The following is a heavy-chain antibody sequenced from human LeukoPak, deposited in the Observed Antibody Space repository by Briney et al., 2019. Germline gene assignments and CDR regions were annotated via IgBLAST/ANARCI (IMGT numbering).Heavy chain of an antibody. CDR3: ARDRRDGYNRYYYYMDV. V-gene: IGHV4-4*07. J-gene: IGHJ6*03. CDR2: IYTSGST. CDR1: GGSISSYY. D-gene: IGHD5-24*01. Sequence: SETLSLTCTVSGGSISSYYWSWIRQPAGKGLEWIGRIYTSGSTNYNPSLKSRVTMSVDTSKNQFSLKLSSVTAADTAVYYCARDRRDGYNRYYYYMDVWGKGTTVTVSS.